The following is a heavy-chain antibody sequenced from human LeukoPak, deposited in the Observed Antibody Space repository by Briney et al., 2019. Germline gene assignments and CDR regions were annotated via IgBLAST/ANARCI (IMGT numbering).Heavy chain of an antibody. J-gene: IGHJ6*04. D-gene: IGHD1-14*01. CDR2: IIPIFGTA. Sequence: GSSVKVSCKASGGTFSSYAISWVRQAPGQGLEWMGGIIPIFGTANYAQKFQGRVTITADESTSTAYMELSSLRSEDTAVYYCARVTHEASRFYYYGMDVWGKGTTVTVSS. CDR3: ARVTHEASRFYYYGMDV. CDR1: GGTFSSYA. V-gene: IGHV1-69*01.